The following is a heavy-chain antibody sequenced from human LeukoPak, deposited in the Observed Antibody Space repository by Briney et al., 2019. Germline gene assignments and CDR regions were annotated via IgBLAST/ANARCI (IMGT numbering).Heavy chain of an antibody. CDR2: IIPIFGTA. J-gene: IGHJ4*02. V-gene: IGHV1-69*13. CDR1: EGTFSSYA. D-gene: IGHD2-21*02. Sequence: AASVKVSCKASEGTFSSYAISWVRQAPGQGLEWMGGIIPIFGTANYAQKFQGRVTITADESTSTAYMELGSLRSEDTAVYYCARAPMLAYCGGDCYYFDYWGQGTLVTVSS. CDR3: ARAPMLAYCGGDCYYFDY.